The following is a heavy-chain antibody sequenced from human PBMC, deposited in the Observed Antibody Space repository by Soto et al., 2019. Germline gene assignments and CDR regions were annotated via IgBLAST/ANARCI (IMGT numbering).Heavy chain of an antibody. V-gene: IGHV3-30*18. D-gene: IGHD2-8*01. J-gene: IGHJ4*02. Sequence: QTGGSLRLSCAASGFTFSSYVMHWVRQAPGKGLEWVAVISYDGSNKYYANSVKGRFTISRDNSKNTLYLQMNSLRAEDTAVYYCAKSRGYCTNGVCYYDYWGQGTLVTVSS. CDR1: GFTFSSYV. CDR3: AKSRGYCTNGVCYYDY. CDR2: ISYDGSNK.